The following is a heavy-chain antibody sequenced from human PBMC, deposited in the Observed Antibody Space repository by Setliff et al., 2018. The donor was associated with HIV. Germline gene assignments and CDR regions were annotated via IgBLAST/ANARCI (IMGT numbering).Heavy chain of an antibody. CDR3: TRDDPYGSGSYMDY. J-gene: IGHJ4*02. V-gene: IGHV3-49*04. D-gene: IGHD3-10*01. CDR1: GFTFGDYA. CDR2: IRSKAYGGTT. Sequence: PGGSLRLSCTASGFTFGDYAMSWVRQAPGKGLEWVGFIRSKAYGGTTEYAASVKGRFTISRDDSKSIAYLQMNSLKTEDTAVYYCTRDDPYGSGSYMDYWGQGTLVTVSS.